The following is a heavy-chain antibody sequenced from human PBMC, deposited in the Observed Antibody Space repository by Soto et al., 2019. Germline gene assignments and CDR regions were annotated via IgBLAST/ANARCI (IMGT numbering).Heavy chain of an antibody. CDR1: GGSIGSHDYH. Sequence: SETLSLTCSVSGGSIGSHDYHRSWIRQPPGKGLEWIGYIYYDGVTYFNPSLKSRLTMSLDMSKNQFSLSLTSVTAADAAVYYCARDSFNYYYGMDVWGQGTTVTVSS. CDR3: ARDSFNYYYGMDV. J-gene: IGHJ6*02. CDR2: IYYDGVT. V-gene: IGHV4-30-4*01.